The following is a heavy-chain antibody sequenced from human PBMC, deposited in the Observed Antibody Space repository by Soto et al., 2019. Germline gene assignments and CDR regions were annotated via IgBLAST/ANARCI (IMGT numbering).Heavy chain of an antibody. D-gene: IGHD6-13*01. J-gene: IGHJ6*04. CDR1: GFTFSDYY. CDR2: ISSSGSTI. Sequence: PGGSLRLSCAASGFTFSDYYMSWIRQAPGKGLEWVSYISSSGSTIYYADSVKGRFTISRDNAKNSLYLQMNSLRAEERAVQYCAREEEAASYNGMDGWGKETTVSVCS. V-gene: IGHV3-11*01. CDR3: AREEEAASYNGMDG.